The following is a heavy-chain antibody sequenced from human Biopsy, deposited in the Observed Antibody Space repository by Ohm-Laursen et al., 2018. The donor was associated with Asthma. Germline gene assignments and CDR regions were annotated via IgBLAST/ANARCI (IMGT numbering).Heavy chain of an antibody. CDR2: VNTGNGDT. V-gene: IGHV1-3*04. CDR1: GYNFISFA. D-gene: IGHD3-9*01. CDR3: ARTYYDFLTGQVKDVFGV. Sequence: GASVKVSCNASGYNFISFAIHWVRQASGQRLEWMGWVNTGNGDTKYSQKFQGRVTITRDTSASTAYMELRSLRSEDTATYYCARTYYDFLTGQVKDVFGVWGQGTMVTVSS. J-gene: IGHJ3*01.